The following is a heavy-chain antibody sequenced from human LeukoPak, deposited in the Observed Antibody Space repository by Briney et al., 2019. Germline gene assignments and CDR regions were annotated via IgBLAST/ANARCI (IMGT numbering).Heavy chain of an antibody. CDR1: GFTFSSYW. Sequence: GGSLRLSCEVSGFTFSSYWIHWVRQAPGKGLVWVSRFSDDEGRTVYADSVKGRFTISKDNAKNTLYLQMNSLRAEDTAVYYCARDYFYGLDVWGQGTTVTVSS. J-gene: IGHJ6*02. CDR3: ARDYFYGLDV. V-gene: IGHV3-74*01. CDR2: FSDDEGRT.